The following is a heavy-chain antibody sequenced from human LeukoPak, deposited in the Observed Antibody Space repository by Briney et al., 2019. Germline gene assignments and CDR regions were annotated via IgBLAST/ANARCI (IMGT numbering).Heavy chain of an antibody. CDR1: GFTFSSYW. Sequence: GGSLRLSCEVSGFTFSSYWIHWVRQAPGKGLVWVSRFSDDEGRTVYADSVKGRFTISKDNAKNTLYLQMNSLRAEDTAVYYCARDYFYGLDVWGQGTTVTVSS. J-gene: IGHJ6*02. CDR3: ARDYFYGLDV. V-gene: IGHV3-74*01. CDR2: FSDDEGRT.